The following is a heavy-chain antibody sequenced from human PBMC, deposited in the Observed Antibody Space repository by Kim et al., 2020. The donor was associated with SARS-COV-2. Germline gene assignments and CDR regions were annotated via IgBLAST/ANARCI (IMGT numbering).Heavy chain of an antibody. V-gene: IGHV1-2*06. CDR3: ATSILVPGYGLDV. D-gene: IGHD2-21*01. CDR1: GYTFTGYY. J-gene: IGHJ6*02. Sequence: ASVKVSCAASGYTFTGYYLHWVRQAPGQGLEWMGRIDPNSGGTNYAQNFQGRVTMTRDTSISTAYMELSRLTSDDTAVYYCATSILVPGYGLDVWGQGTT. CDR2: IDPNSGGT.